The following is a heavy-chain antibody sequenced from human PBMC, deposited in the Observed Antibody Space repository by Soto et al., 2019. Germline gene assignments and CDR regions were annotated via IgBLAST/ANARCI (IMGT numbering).Heavy chain of an antibody. D-gene: IGHD6-13*01. CDR1: GGSISSYY. V-gene: IGHV4-4*07. CDR2: IYTSGST. CDR3: ARDSPYIPADVPNWLDP. Sequence: PSETLSLTCTVSGGSISSYYWSWIRQPAGKGLEWIGRIYTSGSTNYNPSLKSRVTMSVDTSKNQFSLKLSSVTAADTAVYYCARDSPYIPADVPNWLDPWGQGPLVTVYS. J-gene: IGHJ5*02.